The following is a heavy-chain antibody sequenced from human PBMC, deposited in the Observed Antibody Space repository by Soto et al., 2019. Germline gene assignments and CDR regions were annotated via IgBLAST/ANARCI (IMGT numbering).Heavy chain of an antibody. Sequence: PSETLSLTCAVYGGSFSGYYWSWIRQPPGKGLEWIGEINHSGSTNYNPSLKSRVTISVDTSKNQFSLKLSSVTAADTAVYYCARWVYYDILTGYYDFDYWGQGTLVTVS. CDR3: ARWVYYDILTGYYDFDY. J-gene: IGHJ4*02. CDR2: INHSGST. CDR1: GGSFSGYY. D-gene: IGHD3-9*01. V-gene: IGHV4-34*01.